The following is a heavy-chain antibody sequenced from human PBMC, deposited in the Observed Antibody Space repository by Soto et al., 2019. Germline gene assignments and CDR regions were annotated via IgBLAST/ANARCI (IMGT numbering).Heavy chain of an antibody. V-gene: IGHV4-34*01. J-gene: IGHJ4*02. D-gene: IGHD6-13*01. CDR3: ARASGIAAAAPRPY. CDR1: GGSFSGYY. Sequence: PSETLSLTCAVYGGSFSGYYWSWIRQPPGKGLEWIGEINHSRSTNYNPSLKSRVTISVDTSKNQFSLKLSSVTAADTAVYYCARASGIAAAAPRPYWGQGTLVTVSS. CDR2: INHSRST.